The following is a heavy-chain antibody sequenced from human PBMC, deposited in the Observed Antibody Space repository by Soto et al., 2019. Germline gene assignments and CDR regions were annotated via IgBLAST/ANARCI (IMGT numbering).Heavy chain of an antibody. Sequence: QITLEESGPTLVKPTQTLPLTCAFSGFSLTTRDVGVGWIRQPPGKALEWLALIYWDDDERYSPSLKSRLTITKDTSKNQVGPTIDNMDPVDTATYYCVRASGGGNSAYFDYWGQGTLVTVSS. CDR3: VRASGGGNSAYFDY. CDR1: GFSLTTRDVG. D-gene: IGHD2-21*02. CDR2: IYWDDDE. V-gene: IGHV2-5*02. J-gene: IGHJ4*02.